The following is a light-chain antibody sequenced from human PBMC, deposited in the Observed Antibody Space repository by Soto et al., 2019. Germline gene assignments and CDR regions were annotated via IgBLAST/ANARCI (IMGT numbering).Light chain of an antibody. V-gene: IGKV1-33*01. CDR2: DAS. CDR1: QDISNY. CDR3: QQYDNLPLT. Sequence: DIQMNQSPSSLAASVGDRVTITWQASQDISNYLNWYQQKPGKAPKLLIYDASNLETGVPSRFSGSGSGTDFTFTISSLQPEDIATYYCQQYDNLPLTFGGGTKVDIK. J-gene: IGKJ4*01.